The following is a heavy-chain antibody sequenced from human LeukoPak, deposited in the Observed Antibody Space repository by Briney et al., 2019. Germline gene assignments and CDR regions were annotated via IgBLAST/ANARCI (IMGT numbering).Heavy chain of an antibody. V-gene: IGHV3-49*04. J-gene: IGHJ4*02. Sequence: PGGSLRLSCAASGFTFSSYGMSWVRQAPGKGLEWVGFIRSKAYGGTTEYAASVKGRFTISRDDSKSIAYLQMNSLKTEDTAVYYCTRAGGVFDYWGQGTLVTVSS. D-gene: IGHD3-16*01. CDR2: IRSKAYGGTT. CDR1: GFTFSSYG. CDR3: TRAGGVFDY.